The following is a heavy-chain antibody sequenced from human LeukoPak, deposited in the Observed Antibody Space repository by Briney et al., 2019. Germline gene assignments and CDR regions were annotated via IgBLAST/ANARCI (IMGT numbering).Heavy chain of an antibody. V-gene: IGHV1-8*01. D-gene: IGHD2-2*03. Sequence: ASVKVSCKASGYTFTSYDINWVRQATGQGLEWMGRMNPDSGNTGYAQKFQGRVTMTRDTSISTAYMELSSLRSEDTAVYYCARSFTNGYCSSPSCPDYWGQGTLVTVSS. CDR1: GYTFTSYD. CDR2: MNPDSGNT. CDR3: ARSFTNGYCSSPSCPDY. J-gene: IGHJ4*02.